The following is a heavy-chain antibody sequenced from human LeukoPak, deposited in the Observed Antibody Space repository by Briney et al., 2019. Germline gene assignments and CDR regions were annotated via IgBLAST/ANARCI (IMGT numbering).Heavy chain of an antibody. CDR1: GLTVSSNF. CDR2: IYSGGSA. D-gene: IGHD3-16*02. V-gene: IGHV3-66*01. Sequence: GGSLRLSCAASGLTVSSNFMSWVRQAPGKGLEWVSVIYSGGSAYYADSVKGRFTISRDNSKNTVYLQMNSLRVEDTAVYYCARGLSLDPWGQGTLVTVSS. J-gene: IGHJ5*02. CDR3: ARGLSLDP.